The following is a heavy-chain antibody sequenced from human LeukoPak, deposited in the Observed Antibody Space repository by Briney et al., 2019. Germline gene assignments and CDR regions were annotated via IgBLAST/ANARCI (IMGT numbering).Heavy chain of an antibody. CDR1: GFTFSSYG. V-gene: IGHV3-30*18. D-gene: IGHD5-12*01. CDR3: AKDGIGRDIVATIRAADY. Sequence: GGSLRLSSAASGFTFSSYGMHWVRQAPGKGLEWVAVISYDGSNKYYADSVKGRLTISRDNSKNALYLQMNSLRAEDTAVYYCAKDGIGRDIVATIRAADYWGQGTLVTVSS. CDR2: ISYDGSNK. J-gene: IGHJ4*02.